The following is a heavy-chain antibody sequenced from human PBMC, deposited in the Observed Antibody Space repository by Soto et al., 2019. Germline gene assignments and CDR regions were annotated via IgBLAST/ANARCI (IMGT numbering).Heavy chain of an antibody. CDR1: GGSISSYY. D-gene: IGHD3-10*01. CDR3: AREGRMGVGAFDI. Sequence: SQALSLTCTVSGGSISSYYWSWIRQPPGKGLEWIGYIYYRGSTNYNPSIKSRVTISVDTSKNQFSLKLNSVTDAATAVYSCAREGRMGVGAFDIWGQGTMVTVSS. J-gene: IGHJ3*02. V-gene: IGHV4-59*01. CDR2: IYYRGST.